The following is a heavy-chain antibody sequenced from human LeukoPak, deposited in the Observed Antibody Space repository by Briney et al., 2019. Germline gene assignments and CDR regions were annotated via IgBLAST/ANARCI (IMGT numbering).Heavy chain of an antibody. CDR3: TTDFRGYFDY. J-gene: IGHJ4*02. V-gene: IGHV3-7*01. Sequence: QAGVSLRLSCAASGFTFNNYWMKWVRQAPGKGLEGVANINQDGSEKHSVDSVKGRFTISRDNAKKSVYLQMNSLRAEDTAVYYCTTDFRGYFDYWGQGALVTVSS. CDR2: INQDGSEK. CDR1: GFTFNNYW.